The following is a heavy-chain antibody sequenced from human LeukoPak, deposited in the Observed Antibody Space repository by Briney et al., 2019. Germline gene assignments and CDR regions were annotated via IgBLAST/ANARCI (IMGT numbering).Heavy chain of an antibody. D-gene: IGHD5-12*01. CDR3: AKDISDGYNSGFDY. CDR2: ISWNSGSI. CDR1: GFTFDDYA. J-gene: IGHJ4*02. Sequence: PGGSLRLSCAASGFTFDDYAMHWVRQAPGKGLEWVSGISWNSGSIGYADSMKGRFTISRDNAKNSLYLQMNSLRAEDTALYYCAKDISDGYNSGFDYWGQGTLVTVSS. V-gene: IGHV3-9*01.